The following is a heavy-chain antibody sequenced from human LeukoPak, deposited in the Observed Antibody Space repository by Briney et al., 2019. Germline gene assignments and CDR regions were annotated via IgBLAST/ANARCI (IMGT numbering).Heavy chain of an antibody. V-gene: IGHV3-23*01. CDR1: GFTFSSYA. CDR2: ISGSGGST. Sequence: GGSLRLSCAASGFTFSSYAMSWVRQAPGKGLEWVSAISGSGGSTYYADSVKGRFTISRDNFKNTLYLQVDSLRAEDTAVYYCARGRHLYSYAYDYYMDVWGKGTTVTISS. J-gene: IGHJ6*03. CDR3: ARGRHLYSYAYDYYMDV. D-gene: IGHD5-18*01.